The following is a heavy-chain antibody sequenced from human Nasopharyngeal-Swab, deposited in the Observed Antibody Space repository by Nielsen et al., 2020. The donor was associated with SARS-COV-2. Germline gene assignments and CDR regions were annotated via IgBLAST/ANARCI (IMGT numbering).Heavy chain of an antibody. CDR1: GVSYDFMEAFY. D-gene: IGHD3-3*01. J-gene: IGHJ4*02. CDR2: IYYSGST. V-gene: IGHV4-39*01. CDR3: ARASYYDFWSGYYSSYYFDY. Sequence: SETLSLTCTVSGVSYDFMEAFYWAWIRQPPGKGLEWIGSIYYSGSTYYNPSLKSRVTISVDTSKNQFSLKLSSVTAADTAVYYCARASYYDFWSGYYSSYYFDYWGQGTLVTVSS.